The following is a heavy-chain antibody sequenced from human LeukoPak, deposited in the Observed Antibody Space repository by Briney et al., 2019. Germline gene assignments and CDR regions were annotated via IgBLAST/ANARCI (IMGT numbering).Heavy chain of an antibody. CDR3: AKSGYDFGGWFDP. J-gene: IGHJ5*02. Sequence: GGSLRLSCAASGFTFGSYGMHWVRQAPGKGLEWVAFIRYDGSNKYYADSVKGRFTISRDNSKNTLYLQMNSLRAEDTAVYYCAKSGYDFGGWFDPWGQGTLVTVSS. CDR1: GFTFGSYG. CDR2: IRYDGSNK. D-gene: IGHD5-12*01. V-gene: IGHV3-30*02.